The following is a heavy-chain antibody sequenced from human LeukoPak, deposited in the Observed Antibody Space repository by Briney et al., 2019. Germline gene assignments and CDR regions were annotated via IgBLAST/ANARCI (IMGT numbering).Heavy chain of an antibody. Sequence: SETLSLTCTVSGDSFSYFYWSWIRQPPGKGLEWIGYIYNSGSTNYNPSLKSRVTISLDTSKNQFSLKLSSVTAADTAVYYCARVYYSNSYDYWYFDLWGRGTLVTVSS. CDR1: GDSFSYFY. J-gene: IGHJ2*01. V-gene: IGHV4-59*01. D-gene: IGHD6-13*01. CDR2: IYNSGST. CDR3: ARVYYSNSYDYWYFDL.